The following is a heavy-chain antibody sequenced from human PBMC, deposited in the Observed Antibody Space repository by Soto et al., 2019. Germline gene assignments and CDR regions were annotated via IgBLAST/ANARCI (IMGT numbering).Heavy chain of an antibody. V-gene: IGHV1-8*01. Sequence: SVKVSCKASGYTFTSYDINWVRQATGQGLEWMGWMNPNSGNTGYAQKFQGRVSMTRSTSMSTAYMELSGLSSEDTAVYYCTRFSAYQRHDYWGQGTLVTVSS. CDR1: GYTFTSYD. CDR2: MNPNSGNT. J-gene: IGHJ4*02. CDR3: TRFSAYQRHDY. D-gene: IGHD3-22*01.